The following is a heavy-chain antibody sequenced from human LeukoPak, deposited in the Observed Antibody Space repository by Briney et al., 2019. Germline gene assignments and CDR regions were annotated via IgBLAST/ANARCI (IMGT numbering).Heavy chain of an antibody. V-gene: IGHV1-3*01. CDR1: GYIFTDYA. J-gene: IGHJ6*03. CDR3: ARDKGAVAGSDYMDV. D-gene: IGHD6-19*01. CDR2: MNGGNGNT. Sequence: GASVKVSCKASGYIFTDYAIHWLRQAPGQRPEWMGWMNGGNGNTKYSQKFQGRITLIRDTSTSTAYMELRSLRSDDTAVYYCARDKGAVAGSDYMDVWGKGTTVTISS.